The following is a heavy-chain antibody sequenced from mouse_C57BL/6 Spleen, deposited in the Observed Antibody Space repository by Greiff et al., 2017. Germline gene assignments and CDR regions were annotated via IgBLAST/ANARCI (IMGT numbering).Heavy chain of an antibody. V-gene: IGHV1-80*01. CDR1: GYAFSSYW. D-gene: IGHD2-3*01. CDR2: IYPGDGDT. CDR3: ARSGYDPRGYFDY. J-gene: IGHJ2*01. Sequence: VKVVESGAELVKPGASVKISCKASGYAFSSYWMNWVKQRPGKGLEWIGQIYPGDGDTNYNGKFKGKATLTADKSSSTAYMQLSSLTSEDSAVYVCARSGYDPRGYFDYWGQGTTLTVSS.